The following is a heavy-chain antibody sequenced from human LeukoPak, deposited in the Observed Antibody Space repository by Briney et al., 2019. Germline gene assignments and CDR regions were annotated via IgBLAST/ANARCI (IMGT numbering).Heavy chain of an antibody. Sequence: GGSLRLSCAASGFTIGDYYIDWVRQAPGKGPEWVGRSRNKANSYSTEYAASVEGRFTISRDDSENSLYLIMNSLKTEDTAVYHCVRSSRRAVFDYWGQGTLVIVSS. CDR3: VRSSRRAVFDY. CDR1: GFTIGDYY. J-gene: IGHJ4*02. V-gene: IGHV3-72*01. D-gene: IGHD2-2*01. CDR2: SRNKANSYST.